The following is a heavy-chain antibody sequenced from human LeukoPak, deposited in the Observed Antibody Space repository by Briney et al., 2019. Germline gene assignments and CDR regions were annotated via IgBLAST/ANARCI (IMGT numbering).Heavy chain of an antibody. CDR1: GFTFSSYW. D-gene: IGHD3-3*01. J-gene: IGHJ4*02. V-gene: IGHV3-7*01. Sequence: PGGSLRLSCAASGFTFSSYWMSWVRQAPGKGLEWVANMKQDGSEKYYVDSVKGRFTISRDNAKNSLYLQMNSLRAEDTAVYYCARGDFWSGYSYFDYWGQGTLVTVSS. CDR2: MKQDGSEK. CDR3: ARGDFWSGYSYFDY.